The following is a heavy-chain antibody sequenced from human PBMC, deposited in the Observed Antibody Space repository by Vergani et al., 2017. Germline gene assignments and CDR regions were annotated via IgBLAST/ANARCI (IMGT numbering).Heavy chain of an antibody. V-gene: IGHV3-23*01. CDR2: LSASDRRT. CDR3: AKVGRSEVAGTFGAFDI. J-gene: IGHJ3*02. Sequence: DVQLLQSGGDLVQPGGSLKLSCVASGFTFSTHAMSWVRQTPGKGLEWVSTLSASDRRTHYADSVKGRFTISRDNSKNTLFLHMNSLRPEDTAVYYCAKVGRSEVAGTFGAFDIWGQGTMVTVSS. D-gene: IGHD6-19*01. CDR1: GFTFSTHA.